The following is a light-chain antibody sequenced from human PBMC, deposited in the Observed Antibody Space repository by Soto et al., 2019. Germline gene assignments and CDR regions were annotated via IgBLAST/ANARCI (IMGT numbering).Light chain of an antibody. V-gene: IGKV3-20*01. CDR1: QSVSSSY. Sequence: EIVLTQSPGTLSLSPGERATLSCRASQSVSSSYLAWHQQKPGQAPRLLISAASSRATGIPDRFSGSGSGTDFTLAISRLEPEDFAVYYCQQYGTPPFTFGPGTKVDI. J-gene: IGKJ3*01. CDR2: AAS. CDR3: QQYGTPPFT.